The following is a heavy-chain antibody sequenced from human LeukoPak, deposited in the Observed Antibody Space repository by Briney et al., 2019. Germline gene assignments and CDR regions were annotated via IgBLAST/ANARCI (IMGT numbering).Heavy chain of an antibody. V-gene: IGHV3-7*04. CDR2: IKQDGSEK. CDR1: GFTFSSYW. CDR3: ARAYSSGPHGAFDI. J-gene: IGHJ3*02. Sequence: GGSLRLSCAASGFTFSSYWMSWVRQAPGKGLEWVANIKQDGSEKYYVDSVKGRFTISRDNAKNSLYLQMNSLRAEDTAVYYCARAYSSGPHGAFDIWGQGTMVTVSS. D-gene: IGHD6-19*01.